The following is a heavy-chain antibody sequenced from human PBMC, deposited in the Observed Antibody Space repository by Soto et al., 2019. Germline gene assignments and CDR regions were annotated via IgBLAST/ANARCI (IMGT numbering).Heavy chain of an antibody. D-gene: IGHD6-13*01. CDR3: ARGGASSKWWDP. J-gene: IGHJ5*02. CDR2: IHNSGSS. V-gene: IGHV4-4*07. CDR1: GASISDYY. Sequence: PSETLSLTCTVSGASISDYYWSWIRQPAGKGLEWLGRIHNSGSSAYNPSLQSRVTMSTDTSKNQFSLNLSSVTAADTAVYYCARGGASSKWWDPWGRGTLVTVSS.